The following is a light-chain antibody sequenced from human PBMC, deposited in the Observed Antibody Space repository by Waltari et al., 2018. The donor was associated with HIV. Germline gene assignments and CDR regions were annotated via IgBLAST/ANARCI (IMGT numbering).Light chain of an antibody. CDR1: SSDVGGYNY. J-gene: IGLJ1*01. CDR2: EVS. V-gene: IGLV2-8*01. Sequence: QSALTQPPSASGSPGQSVTISCTGTSSDVGGYNYVSWYQQHPGKAPKLMIAEVSKRPSGVPDRCSGSKSGNTASLTVSGLQAEDEADYYCSSYAGSNNYVFGTGTKVTVV. CDR3: SSYAGSNNYV.